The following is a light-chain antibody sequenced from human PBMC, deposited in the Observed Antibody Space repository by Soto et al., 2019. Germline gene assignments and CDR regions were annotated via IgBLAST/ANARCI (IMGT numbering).Light chain of an antibody. Sequence: EIVLTQSPGTLSLSPGERATLSCRASQSVSSSYLAWYQQKPGQAPRLLIYGASSRVTGIPDRFSGSGSGKDFTLTISRLEPEVLAVYYCQQYGTSPISTFGPGPKVDIK. J-gene: IGKJ3*01. CDR3: QQYGTSPIST. CDR2: GAS. CDR1: QSVSSSY. V-gene: IGKV3-20*01.